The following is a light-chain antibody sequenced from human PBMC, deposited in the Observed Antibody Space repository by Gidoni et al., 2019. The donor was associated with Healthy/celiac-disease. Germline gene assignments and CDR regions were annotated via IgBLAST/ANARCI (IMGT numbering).Light chain of an antibody. CDR2: AAS. J-gene: IGKJ4*01. Sequence: DIQMTQSPSSLSASVGDKVTITCRASQGISNYLAWYQQKPGKVPKLLIYAASTLQSGVPSRFSGSGSGTDFTLTISSLQPEDVATYYCQKYNSAPPLTFGGGTKVEIK. CDR1: QGISNY. V-gene: IGKV1-27*01. CDR3: QKYNSAPPLT.